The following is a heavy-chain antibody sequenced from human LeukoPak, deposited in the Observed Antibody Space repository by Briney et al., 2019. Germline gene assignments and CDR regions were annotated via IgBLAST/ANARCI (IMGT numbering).Heavy chain of an antibody. CDR1: GFTFSSYS. CDR2: ISWNSGSI. CDR3: AKDIQAAADSYFDY. Sequence: GGSLRLSCAASGFTFSSYSMNWVRQAPGKGLEWVSGISWNSGSIGYADSVKGRFTISRDNAKNSLYLQMNSLRAEDTALYYCAKDIQAAADSYFDYWGQGTLVTVSS. J-gene: IGHJ4*02. D-gene: IGHD6-13*01. V-gene: IGHV3-9*01.